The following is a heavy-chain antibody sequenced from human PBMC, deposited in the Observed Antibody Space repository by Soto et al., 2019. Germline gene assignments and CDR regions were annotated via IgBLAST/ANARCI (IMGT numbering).Heavy chain of an antibody. J-gene: IGHJ4*02. V-gene: IGHV1-3*01. Sequence: QVQLVQSGAEVRKPGASVKVSCKASGYPSFTYAMHWVRQAPGQRLEWMGWIDGGNDNTKYSQRFQGRVTITRDTTASTVYMELSSLSSEDTAVYYCARATGGNCSGGSCFFDHWGQGTLVTVSS. CDR3: ARATGGNCSGGSCFFDH. CDR2: IDGGNDNT. CDR1: GYPSFTYA. D-gene: IGHD2-15*01.